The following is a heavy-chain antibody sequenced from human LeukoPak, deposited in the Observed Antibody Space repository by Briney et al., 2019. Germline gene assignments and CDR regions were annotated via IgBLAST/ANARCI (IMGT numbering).Heavy chain of an antibody. Sequence: KPGESLKISCKGSGYIFPDYYIIWVRQTPGKVLEWMVIIYPGNSKTRYSPCFQGQVTISTDKSISTAYLQWSSLKASDTAMYYCARCCSSTSCGFDPWGQGTLVTVSS. V-gene: IGHV5-51*01. CDR1: GYIFPDYY. J-gene: IGHJ5*02. CDR2: IYPGNSKT. CDR3: ARCCSSTSCGFDP. D-gene: IGHD2-2*01.